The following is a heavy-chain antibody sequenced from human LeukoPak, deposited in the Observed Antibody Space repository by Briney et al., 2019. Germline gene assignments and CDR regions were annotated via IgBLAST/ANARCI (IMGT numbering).Heavy chain of an antibody. J-gene: IGHJ5*02. CDR2: IYYSGST. Sequence: SETLSLTCTVSGGSISSSSYYWGWIRQPPGKGLEWIGSIYYSGSTYYNPSLKSRVTISVDTSKNQFSLKLSSVTAADTAVYYCARGPPSSSWPWATDNWFDPWGQGTLVTVSS. CDR3: ARGPPSSSWPWATDNWFDP. D-gene: IGHD6-13*01. CDR1: GGSISSSSYY. V-gene: IGHV4-39*01.